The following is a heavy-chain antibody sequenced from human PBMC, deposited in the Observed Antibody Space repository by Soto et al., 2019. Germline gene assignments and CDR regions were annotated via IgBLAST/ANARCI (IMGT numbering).Heavy chain of an antibody. V-gene: IGHV3-30*04. CDR3: AREAEALDY. Sequence: QVQLVESGGGVVQPGRSLRLSCAASGFTFSSYAMHWVRQAPGKGLEWVALISYDGSDKYYADSVRGRFTISRDSSKNTLYLQVDSLRAEDTAGYFCAREAEALDYWGQGTLVTVSS. CDR1: GFTFSSYA. D-gene: IGHD6-25*01. CDR2: ISYDGSDK. J-gene: IGHJ4*02.